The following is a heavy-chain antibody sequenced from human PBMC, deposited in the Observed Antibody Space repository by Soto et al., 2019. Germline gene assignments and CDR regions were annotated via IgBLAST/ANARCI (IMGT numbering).Heavy chain of an antibody. CDR3: ARYCSGGSCYSGVGPGMDV. CDR1: GYTFTSYA. CDR2: INAGNGNT. V-gene: IGHV1-3*01. D-gene: IGHD2-15*01. J-gene: IGHJ6*02. Sequence: ASVKVSCKASGYTFTSYAMHWVRQAPGQRLEWMGWINAGNGNTKYSQKFQGRVTITRDTSASTAYMELSSLRSEDTAVYYCARYCSGGSCYSGVGPGMDVWGQGTTVTVSS.